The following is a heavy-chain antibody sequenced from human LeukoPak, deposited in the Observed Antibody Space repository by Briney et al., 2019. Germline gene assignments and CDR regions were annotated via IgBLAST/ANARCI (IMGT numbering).Heavy chain of an antibody. V-gene: IGHV1-18*01. Sequence: ASVKVSCKTSGYTFTSYGISWVRQAPGQGLEWMGWINPNSGGTNYAQKFQGRVTITADKSTSTAYMELSSLRSEDTAVYYCARDYGFWSGYWAWGQGTLVTVSS. J-gene: IGHJ5*02. D-gene: IGHD3/OR15-3a*01. CDR2: INPNSGGT. CDR1: GYTFTSYG. CDR3: ARDYGFWSGYWA.